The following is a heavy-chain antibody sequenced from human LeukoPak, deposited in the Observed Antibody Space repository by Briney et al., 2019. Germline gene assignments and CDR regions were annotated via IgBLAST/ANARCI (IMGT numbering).Heavy chain of an antibody. V-gene: IGHV3-7*01. J-gene: IGHJ5*02. CDR3: ARDDHSGYDSSYWFDP. Sequence: GGSLRLSCAASGFTFSSYWMNWVRQAPGKGLEWVANIKQDGSEKYYMDSVKGRFTISRDNAKNSLYLQMNSLRAEDTAVYYRARDDHSGYDSSYWFDPWGRGTLVTVSS. D-gene: IGHD5-12*01. CDR1: GFTFSSYW. CDR2: IKQDGSEK.